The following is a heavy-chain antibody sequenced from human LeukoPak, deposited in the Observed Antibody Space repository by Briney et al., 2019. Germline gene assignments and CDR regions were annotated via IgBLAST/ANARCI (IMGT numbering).Heavy chain of an antibody. Sequence: GGSLRLSCAASGFTFRNKWMHWVRQAPGKGPVWVSRINSDGSITNYADSVKGRFTISRDNAKNTVYLQMNSLSAEDTAVYYCAKWDFGWGQGALVTVSS. V-gene: IGHV3-74*01. J-gene: IGHJ1*01. D-gene: IGHD1-26*01. CDR1: GFTFRNKW. CDR2: INSDGSIT. CDR3: AKWDFG.